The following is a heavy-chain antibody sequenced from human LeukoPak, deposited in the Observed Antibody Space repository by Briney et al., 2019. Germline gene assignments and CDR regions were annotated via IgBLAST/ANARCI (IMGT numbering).Heavy chain of an antibody. D-gene: IGHD2-21*02. Sequence: GASLKISCQGSGYSFTTYWIGWVRPMPGRGLEWMGIIYPRDSDTRYSPSSQGQITISAAKSISTAYLQWSSLKASDTATYYCARRTYCGSDCYSLDYWGQGTLVTVSS. V-gene: IGHV5-51*01. CDR3: ARRTYCGSDCYSLDY. J-gene: IGHJ4*02. CDR2: IYPRDSDT. CDR1: GYSFTTYW.